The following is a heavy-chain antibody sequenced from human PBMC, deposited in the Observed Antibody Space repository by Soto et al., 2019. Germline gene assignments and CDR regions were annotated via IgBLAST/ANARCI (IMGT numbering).Heavy chain of an antibody. CDR3: ARDGYDGSGSPYPAY. CDR2: VYYLGST. Sequence: PXATLSLTCTVSGGSMSEYFWSWIGQSPGKGLEWIGYVYYLGSTDYNPSLKSRVTISVDTSKRQFSLKLSSVTVADTAVYYCARDGYDGSGSPYPAYWGPGAQVTVSS. J-gene: IGHJ4*02. V-gene: IGHV4-59*01. CDR1: GGSMSEYF. D-gene: IGHD3-10*01.